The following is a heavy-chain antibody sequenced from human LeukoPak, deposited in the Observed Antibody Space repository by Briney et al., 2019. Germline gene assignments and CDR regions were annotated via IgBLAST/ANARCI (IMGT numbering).Heavy chain of an antibody. J-gene: IGHJ6*03. CDR3: ARALPNGGFYYYYYYYMDV. V-gene: IGHV3-21*04. D-gene: IGHD1-1*01. CDR2: ISSSSSYI. Sequence: GGSLRLSCAASGFTFSSYSMNWVRQAPGKGLEWVSSISSSSSYIYYADSVKGRFTISRDNAKNSLYLQMNSLRAEDTAVYYCARALPNGGFYYYYYYYMDVWGKGTTVTVSS. CDR1: GFTFSSYS.